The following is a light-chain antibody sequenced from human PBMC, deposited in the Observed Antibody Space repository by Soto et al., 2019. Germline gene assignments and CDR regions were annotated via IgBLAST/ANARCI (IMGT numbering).Light chain of an antibody. CDR1: QGISTY. CDR2: GAS. Sequence: DIQLTQSPSFLSASVGDRVTITCRASQGISTYLAWYLQRPGKAPKLLIYGASTLQSGVPSRFSGSGSGTEFTLTISSRQPADFGTYYCQQLNSDWYAFGQGTKLEIK. V-gene: IGKV1-9*01. CDR3: QQLNSDWYA. J-gene: IGKJ2*01.